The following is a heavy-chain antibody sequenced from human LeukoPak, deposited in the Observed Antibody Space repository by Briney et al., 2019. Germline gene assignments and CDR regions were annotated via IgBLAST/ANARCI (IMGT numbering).Heavy chain of an antibody. CDR1: GGSFSGYY. D-gene: IGHD3-9*01. CDR2: INHSGST. CDR3: ARGGDYDILTGYYIRAFDY. J-gene: IGHJ4*02. V-gene: IGHV4-34*01. Sequence: PSETLSLTCAVYGGSFSGYYWSWIRQPPGKGLEWIGEINHSGSTNYNPSLKSRVTISVDTSKNQFSRKLSSVTAADTAVYYCARGGDYDILTGYYIRAFDYWGQGTLVTVSS.